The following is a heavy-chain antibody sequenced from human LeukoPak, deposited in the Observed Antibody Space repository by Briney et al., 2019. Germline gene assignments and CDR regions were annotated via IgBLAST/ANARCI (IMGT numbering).Heavy chain of an antibody. D-gene: IGHD6-13*01. CDR2: ISYDESNK. Sequence: GGSLRLSCAASGFTFSTYAMHWVRQAPGKGLVWVAVISYDESNKYYADSVKGRFTISRDTSNNTLYLQMNSLSAEDTAVYYCARDPAAAVVWHFDYWGQGTLVTVSS. V-gene: IGHV3-30-3*01. CDR3: ARDPAAAVVWHFDY. CDR1: GFTFSTYA. J-gene: IGHJ4*02.